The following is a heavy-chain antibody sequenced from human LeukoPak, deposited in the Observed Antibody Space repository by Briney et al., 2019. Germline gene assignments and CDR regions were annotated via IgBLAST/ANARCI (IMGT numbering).Heavy chain of an antibody. V-gene: IGHV4-34*01. Sequence: SETLSLTCAVYGGSFSGYYWSWIRQPPGKGLEWIGEINHSGSTNYNPSLKSRVTMSVDTSENQFSLKLSSVTAADTAVYYCARDRCSGGSCYSDYWGQGTLVTVSS. D-gene: IGHD2-15*01. CDR1: GGSFSGYY. J-gene: IGHJ4*02. CDR2: INHSGST. CDR3: ARDRCSGGSCYSDY.